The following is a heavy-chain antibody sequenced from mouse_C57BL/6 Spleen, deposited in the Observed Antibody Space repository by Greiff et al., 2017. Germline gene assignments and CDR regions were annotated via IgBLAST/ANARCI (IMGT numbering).Heavy chain of an antibody. J-gene: IGHJ4*01. V-gene: IGHV5-17*01. Sequence: EVNVVESGGGLVKPGGSLKLSCAASGFTFSDYGMHWVRQAPEKGLEWVAYISSGSSTIYYADTVKGRFTISRDNAKNTLFLQMTSLRSEDTAMXYCATPHYYAMDYWGQGTSVTVSS. CDR3: ATPHYYAMDY. CDR1: GFTFSDYG. CDR2: ISSGSSTI.